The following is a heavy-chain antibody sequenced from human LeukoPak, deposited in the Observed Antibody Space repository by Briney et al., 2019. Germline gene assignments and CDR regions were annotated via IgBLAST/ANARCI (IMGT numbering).Heavy chain of an antibody. J-gene: IGHJ5*02. CDR2: VYYSGST. V-gene: IGHV4-39*01. D-gene: IGHD4/OR15-4a*01. CDR1: GDSITSGSFY. CDR3: ARRDYAAWFDP. Sequence: PESLSLTCIVSGDSITSGSFYWDWLRHSPGKGLEWIGHVYYSGSTQYKPSHRGRVSISMDKTKNQFSLNRNSVSVTDTAIYYCARRDYAAWFDPWGQGTLVTVSS.